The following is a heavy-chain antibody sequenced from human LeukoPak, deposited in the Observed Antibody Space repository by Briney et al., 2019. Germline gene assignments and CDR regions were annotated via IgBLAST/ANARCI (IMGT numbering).Heavy chain of an antibody. CDR3: AREIRVFDWLSYYYYYYMDV. J-gene: IGHJ6*03. Sequence: SETLSLTCTVSGGSISSSSYYWGWIRQPPGKGLEWIGSIYYSGSTYYNPSLKSRVTISVDTSKNQFSLKLSSVTAADTAVYYCAREIRVFDWLSYYYYYYMDVWGKGTTVTISS. CDR2: IYYSGST. CDR1: GGSISSSSYY. V-gene: IGHV4-39*07. D-gene: IGHD3-9*01.